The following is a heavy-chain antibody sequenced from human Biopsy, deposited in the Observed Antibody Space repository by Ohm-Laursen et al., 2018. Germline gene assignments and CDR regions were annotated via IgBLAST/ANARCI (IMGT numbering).Heavy chain of an antibody. CDR1: GCTDSTTY. CDR2: IYLDGNT. CDR3: VRGRAY. Sequence: SLRLSCAASGCTDSTTYMSWVRQAPGKGLEWVSIIYLDGNTYYTDSVKGRFTISRDNSKNALYLQMNSLRPADTAKYYCVRGRAYWGQGTLVTVSS. J-gene: IGHJ4*02. V-gene: IGHV3-53*01.